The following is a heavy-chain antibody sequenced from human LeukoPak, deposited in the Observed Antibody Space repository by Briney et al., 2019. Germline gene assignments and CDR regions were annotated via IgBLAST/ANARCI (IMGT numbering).Heavy chain of an antibody. Sequence: PGGSLRLSCTVSGFTFSDYCMTWIRQGPGKGLEWLSYISGNSGDINYLDSVRGRFTISRDNAKNSFYLQMNSLRVEDTAVYYCTRDPRRLDYLGQGTLVTVSS. CDR2: ISGNSGDI. CDR1: GFTFSDYC. J-gene: IGHJ4*02. CDR3: TRDPRRLDY. V-gene: IGHV3-11*05.